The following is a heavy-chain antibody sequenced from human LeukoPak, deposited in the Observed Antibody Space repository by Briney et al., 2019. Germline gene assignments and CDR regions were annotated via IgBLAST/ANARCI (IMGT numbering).Heavy chain of an antibody. V-gene: IGHV1-2*02. CDR2: INPNSGGT. D-gene: IGHD1-26*01. Sequence: ASVKVSCKASGYTFTGYYMHWVRQAPGQGLEWMGWINPNSGGTNYAQKFQGRVTMTRDTSISTAYMELSRLRPDDTAVYYCARDRGGATYYYYYYMDVWGKGTTVTVSS. CDR3: ARDRGGATYYYYYYMDV. J-gene: IGHJ6*03. CDR1: GYTFTGYY.